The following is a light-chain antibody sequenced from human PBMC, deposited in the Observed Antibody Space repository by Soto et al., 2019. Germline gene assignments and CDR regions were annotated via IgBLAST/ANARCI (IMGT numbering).Light chain of an antibody. CDR2: EVT. Sequence: SALTEPASVSESPGQSITISCTGGSSDIGGYNYVSWFQQHPGKAPKLMIYEVTNRPSGVSNRFSGSKSGSTASLTISGLQAEDEADYYCSSYTSSNTIVFGTGSKVTGL. V-gene: IGLV2-14*01. J-gene: IGLJ1*01. CDR3: SSYTSSNTIV. CDR1: SSDIGGYNY.